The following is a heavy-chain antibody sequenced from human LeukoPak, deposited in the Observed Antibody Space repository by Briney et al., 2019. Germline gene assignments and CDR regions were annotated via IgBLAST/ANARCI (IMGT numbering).Heavy chain of an antibody. Sequence: EASVKVSCKASGYTFTSYGISWVRQAPGQGLEWMGWISAYNGNTNYAQKLQGRVTMTTDTSTSTAYMELRSLRSDATAVYYCARNTYYYDSSGYYEYFQHWGQGTLVTVSS. D-gene: IGHD3-22*01. CDR3: ARNTYYYDSSGYYEYFQH. J-gene: IGHJ1*01. CDR1: GYTFTSYG. V-gene: IGHV1-18*01. CDR2: ISAYNGNT.